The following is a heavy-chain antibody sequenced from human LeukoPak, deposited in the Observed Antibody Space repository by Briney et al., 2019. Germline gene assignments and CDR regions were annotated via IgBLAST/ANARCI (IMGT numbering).Heavy chain of an antibody. D-gene: IGHD3-10*01. V-gene: IGHV3-21*01. J-gene: IGHJ4*02. CDR1: GFTFSSYS. CDR2: ISSSSSYI. CDR3: ARDPRYYYGSGPNDY. Sequence: PGGSLRLSCAASGFTFSSYSMNWVRQAPGKGLEWVSSISSSSSYIYYADSVKGRFTISRDNSKNTLYLQMNSLRAEDTAVYYCARDPRYYYGSGPNDYWGQGTLVTVSS.